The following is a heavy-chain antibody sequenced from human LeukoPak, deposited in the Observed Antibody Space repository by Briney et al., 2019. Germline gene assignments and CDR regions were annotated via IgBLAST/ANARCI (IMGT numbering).Heavy chain of an antibody. CDR3: ASGSSPPRY. V-gene: IGHV4-59*08. J-gene: IGHJ4*02. D-gene: IGHD6-13*01. CDR1: GDSISSYY. Sequence: PSETLSLTCTVSGDSISSYYWSWIRQPPGKGLEWIGYIFDNRNTKYNPSLKSRVSLSLDTSKNQFSLKLSSVTAADTAVYYCASGSSPPRYWGQGTLVTVSS. CDR2: IFDNRNT.